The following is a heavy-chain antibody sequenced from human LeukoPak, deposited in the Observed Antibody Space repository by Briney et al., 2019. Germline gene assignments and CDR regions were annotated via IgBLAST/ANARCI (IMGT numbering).Heavy chain of an antibody. CDR1: GFTFSSYA. CDR2: IYSNGGST. CDR3: VKDSSGSYTPFDY. D-gene: IGHD1-26*01. J-gene: IGHJ4*02. V-gene: IGHV3-64D*09. Sequence: PGGPLRLSCSASGFTFSSYAMHWVRQAPGKGLEYVSAIYSNGGSTYYADPVKGRFTISRDNSKNTRYLQMSSLRAEDTAVYYCVKDSSGSYTPFDYWGQGTLVT.